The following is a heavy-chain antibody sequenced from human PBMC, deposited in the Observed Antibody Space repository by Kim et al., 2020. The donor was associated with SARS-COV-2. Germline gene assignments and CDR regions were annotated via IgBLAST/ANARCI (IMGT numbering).Heavy chain of an antibody. Sequence: ADSRNGRFTTSRDNAKNSLYLQMNSLRAEDTAVYYCARYDSSGYYIYYFDYWGQGTLVTVSS. V-gene: IGHV3-11*04. CDR3: ARYDSSGYYIYYFDY. D-gene: IGHD3-22*01. J-gene: IGHJ4*02.